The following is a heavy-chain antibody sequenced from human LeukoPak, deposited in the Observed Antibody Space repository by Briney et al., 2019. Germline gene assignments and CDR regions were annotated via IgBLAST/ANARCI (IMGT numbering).Heavy chain of an antibody. CDR3: ARDYYGSGSLGGYYYYYGMDV. CDR2: IYYSGST. D-gene: IGHD3-10*01. Sequence: PSETLSLTCTVSGGSISGYYWSWIRQPPGKGLEWIGYIYYSGSTNYNPSLKSRVTISVDTSKNQFSLKLSSVTAADTAVYYCARDYYGSGSLGGYYYYYGMDVWGQGTTVTVSS. V-gene: IGHV4-59*01. CDR1: GGSISGYY. J-gene: IGHJ6*02.